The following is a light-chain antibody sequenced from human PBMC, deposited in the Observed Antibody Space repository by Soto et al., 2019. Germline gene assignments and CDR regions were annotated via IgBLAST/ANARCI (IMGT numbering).Light chain of an antibody. CDR2: EVS. V-gene: IGLV2-8*01. J-gene: IGLJ2*01. CDR3: SSYAGSNNVV. Sequence: QSALTQPASVSGSPEQSITISCTGTSSDVGAYNLVSWYQQHPGKAPKLMIYEVSKRPSGVPDRFSGSKSGNTASLTVSGLQAEDGADYYCSSYAGSNNVVFGGGTKLTVL. CDR1: SSDVGAYNL.